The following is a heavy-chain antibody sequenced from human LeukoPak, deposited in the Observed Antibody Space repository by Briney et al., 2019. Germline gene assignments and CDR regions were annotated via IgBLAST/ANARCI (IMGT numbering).Heavy chain of an antibody. V-gene: IGHV4-59*01. CDR3: VSAYCSGGSCYEGY. J-gene: IGHJ4*02. CDR1: GGSISSYY. D-gene: IGHD2-15*01. CDR2: IYYSGST. Sequence: SETLSLTCTVSGGSISSYYWSWIRQPPGKGLEWIGYIYYSGSTNYNPSLKNRVTISVDTSKNQFSLKLSSVTAADTAVYYCVSAYCSGGSCYEGYWGQGTLVTVSS.